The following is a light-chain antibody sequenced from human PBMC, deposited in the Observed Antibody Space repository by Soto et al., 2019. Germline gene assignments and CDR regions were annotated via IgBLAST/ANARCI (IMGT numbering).Light chain of an antibody. CDR3: SSYTRSSTRV. CDR2: EVS. V-gene: IGLV2-14*01. J-gene: IGLJ3*02. Sequence: QSALTQPASVSGSPGQSITISCTGTSSDVGGYNYVSWYQQHPGKAPKLMIYEVSNRPSAVSNRFSGSKSGNTASLTISGLQAEDEADYYCSSYTRSSTRVFGGGTKLTVL. CDR1: SSDVGGYNY.